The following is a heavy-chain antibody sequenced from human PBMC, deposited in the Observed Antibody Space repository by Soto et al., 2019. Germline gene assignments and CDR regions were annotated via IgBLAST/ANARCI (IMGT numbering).Heavy chain of an antibody. D-gene: IGHD2-2*03. V-gene: IGHV3-30-3*01. CDR1: GFTFSSYA. CDR3: SIGYCSSTSCYVYYYGMDV. Sequence: GGSLRLSCAASGFTFSSYAMHWVRQAPGKGLEWVAVISYDGSNKYYADSVKGRFTISRDNSKNTLYLQMNSLRAEDTAVYYCSIGYCSSTSCYVYYYGMDVWGQGTTVTVSS. J-gene: IGHJ6*02. CDR2: ISYDGSNK.